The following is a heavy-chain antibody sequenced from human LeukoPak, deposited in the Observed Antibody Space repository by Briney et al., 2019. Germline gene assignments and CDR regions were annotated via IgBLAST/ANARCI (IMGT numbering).Heavy chain of an antibody. CDR1: GFTFSSYN. J-gene: IGHJ6*03. D-gene: IGHD3-3*01. V-gene: IGHV3-21*04. CDR2: VSTTSSYI. CDR3: ARDASGYSYMDV. Sequence: PGGSLRLSCAASGFTFSSYNMNWVRQAPGKGLEWVSSVSTTSSYIYYADSVKGRFTISRDNAKNSLFLQVNSLTAADTAVYYCARDASGYSYMDVWGKGTTVTVSS.